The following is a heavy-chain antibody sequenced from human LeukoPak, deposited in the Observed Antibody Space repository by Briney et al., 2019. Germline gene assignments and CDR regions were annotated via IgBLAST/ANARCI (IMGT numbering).Heavy chain of an antibody. CDR1: GGSFSGYY. CDR3: AETGYGDYEDAFDI. V-gene: IGHV4-34*01. Sequence: PSETLSLTCAVYGGSFSGYYWSWIRQPPGKGLEWIGEINHSGSTNYNPSLKSRVTISVDTSKNQFSLKLSSVTAADTAVYYCAETGYGDYEDAFDIWGQGTMVTVSS. J-gene: IGHJ3*02. D-gene: IGHD4-17*01. CDR2: INHSGST.